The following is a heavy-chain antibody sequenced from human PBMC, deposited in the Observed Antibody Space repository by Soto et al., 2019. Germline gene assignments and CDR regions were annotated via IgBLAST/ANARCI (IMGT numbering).Heavy chain of an antibody. CDR1: GGTFSSYA. CDR3: ARDGVNTIFGVVIMYGMDV. Sequence: SVKVSCKASGGTFSSYAISWVRQAPGQGLEWMGGIIPIFGTANYAQKFQGRVTITADESTSTAYMELSSLRSEDTAVYYCARDGVNTIFGVVIMYGMDVWGQGTTVTVSS. V-gene: IGHV1-69*13. D-gene: IGHD3-3*01. J-gene: IGHJ6*02. CDR2: IIPIFGTA.